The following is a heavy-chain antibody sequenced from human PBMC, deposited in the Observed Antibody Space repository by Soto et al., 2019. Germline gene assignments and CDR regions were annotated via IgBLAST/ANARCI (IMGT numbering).Heavy chain of an antibody. CDR1: GLIFSSFA. V-gene: IGHV3-23*01. CDR3: AIEDRISVDSADVHTRLTE. J-gene: IGHJ6*01. D-gene: IGHD3-22*01. Sequence: GGSLRLSCTASGLIFSSFAMSWVRQAPGKSLECVCCSDGRGGGGYYALAGDDRLTNSRDNSRNTVYLQIIRVGAEDTAFYSWAIEDRISVDSADVHTRLTEWGQG. CDR2: SDGRGGGG.